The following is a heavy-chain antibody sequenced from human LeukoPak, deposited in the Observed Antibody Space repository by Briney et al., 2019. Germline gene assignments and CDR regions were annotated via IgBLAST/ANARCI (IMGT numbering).Heavy chain of an antibody. D-gene: IGHD2-8*01. Sequence: ASVKVSCKASGYTFTSYFMHWVRQAPGQGLEWMGIINPSGGNTIYAQKFQGRVTMTRDTSTSTVYMELSSLRSEDTAVYYCARQRGGQYEDGFDIWAQGTMVTVSS. CDR2: INPSGGNT. V-gene: IGHV1-46*01. CDR3: ARQRGGQYEDGFDI. CDR1: GYTFTSYF. J-gene: IGHJ3*02.